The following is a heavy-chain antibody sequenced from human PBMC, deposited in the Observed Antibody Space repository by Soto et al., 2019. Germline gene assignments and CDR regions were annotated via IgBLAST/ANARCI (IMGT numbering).Heavy chain of an antibody. D-gene: IGHD6-19*01. CDR3: ASGVGGLSGRSGWPDYALDV. CDR2: IVPLPGTT. V-gene: IGHV1-69*01. CDR1: GGTFTKYA. Sequence: QVQLVQSGAAVRKPGSSVKVSCKASGGTFTKYAITWVRQAPRQGLEWMGGIVPLPGTTNYAQKFRGRVTISADESTSTAYLDASRLRTEDTAVYYCASGVGGLSGRSGWPDYALDVWGPGTMVIVSS. J-gene: IGHJ3*01.